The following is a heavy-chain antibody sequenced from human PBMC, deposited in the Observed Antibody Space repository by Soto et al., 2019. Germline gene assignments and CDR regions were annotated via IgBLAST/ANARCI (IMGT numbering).Heavy chain of an antibody. Sequence: SETLSLTCAVYGGSFSGYYWSWIRQPPGKGLEWIGEINHSGSTNYNPSLKSRVTISVDTSKNQFSLKLSSVTAADTAVYYCARRRSERGNRYYYYYYGMDVWGQGTTVTVSS. V-gene: IGHV4-34*01. CDR2: INHSGST. CDR1: GGSFSGYY. CDR3: ARRRSERGNRYYYYYYGMDV. J-gene: IGHJ6*02. D-gene: IGHD1-1*01.